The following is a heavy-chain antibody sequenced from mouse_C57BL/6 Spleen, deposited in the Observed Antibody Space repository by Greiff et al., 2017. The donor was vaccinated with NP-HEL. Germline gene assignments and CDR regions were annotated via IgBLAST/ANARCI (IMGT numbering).Heavy chain of an antibody. CDR1: GYTFTSYW. CDR2: IDPSDSYT. CDR3: APDGYDVKTFAY. V-gene: IGHV1-59*01. J-gene: IGHJ3*01. D-gene: IGHD2-2*01. Sequence: QVQLKESGAELVRPGTSVKLSCKASGYTFTSYWMHWVKQRPGQGLEWIGVIDPSDSYTNYNQKFKGKATLTVDTSSSTAYMQLSSLTSEDSAVYYCAPDGYDVKTFAYWGQGTLVTVSA.